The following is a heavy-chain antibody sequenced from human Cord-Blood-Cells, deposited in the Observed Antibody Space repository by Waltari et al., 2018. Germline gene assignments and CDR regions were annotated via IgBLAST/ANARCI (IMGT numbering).Heavy chain of an antibody. Sequence: PGESMKISCQGSGYSFNSYWIGWVRQMTGKGLEWMGIIYPGDSDTRYSPSFQGQVTISADKSISTAYLQWSSLKASDTAMYYCATHGVYSGSYYYFDYWGQGTLVTVSS. D-gene: IGHD1-26*01. V-gene: IGHV5-51*01. CDR2: IYPGDSDT. J-gene: IGHJ4*02. CDR1: GYSFNSYW. CDR3: ATHGVYSGSYYYFDY.